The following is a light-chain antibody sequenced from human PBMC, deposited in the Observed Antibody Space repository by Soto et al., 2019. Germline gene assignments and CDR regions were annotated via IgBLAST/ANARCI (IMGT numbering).Light chain of an antibody. CDR1: ESSSPW. J-gene: IGKJ5*01. Sequence: DIQMTQSPSTLSASVGDTVTITCRASESSSPWLAWYQQKPGKAPNLLIYKASNLESGVPSRFSGSGSGTEFTLTISSLQPDDFAMYYCQQYKTYRITFGQGTRLENK. V-gene: IGKV1-5*03. CDR3: QQYKTYRIT. CDR2: KAS.